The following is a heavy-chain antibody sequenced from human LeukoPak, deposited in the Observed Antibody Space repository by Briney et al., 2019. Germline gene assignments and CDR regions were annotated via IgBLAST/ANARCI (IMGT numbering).Heavy chain of an antibody. Sequence: GGSLRLSCAASGFTFSSYAMSWVRQAPGKGLEWVSAISGSGGSTYYADSVKGRFTISRDNAKNSLYLQMNSLRAEDTAVYYCARDLGGWLLDYWGQGTLVTVSS. J-gene: IGHJ4*02. D-gene: IGHD3-22*01. CDR1: GFTFSSYA. CDR3: ARDLGGWLLDY. CDR2: ISGSGGST. V-gene: IGHV3-23*01.